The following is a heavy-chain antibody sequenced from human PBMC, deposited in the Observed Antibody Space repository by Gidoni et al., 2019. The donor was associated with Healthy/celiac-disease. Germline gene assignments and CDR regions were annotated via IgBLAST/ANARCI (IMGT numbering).Heavy chain of an antibody. CDR3: TRDGTYYDFWSGYYTPRGSLDY. V-gene: IGHV3-49*04. D-gene: IGHD3-3*01. J-gene: IGHJ4*02. Sequence: EVQLVESGGGLVQPGRSLRLSCTASGFTFGDYAMSWVRQAPGKGLEWVGFIRSKAYGGTTEYAASVKGRFTISRDDSKSIAYLQMNSLKTEDTAVYYCTRDGTYYDFWSGYYTPRGSLDYWGQGTLVTVSS. CDR2: IRSKAYGGTT. CDR1: GFTFGDYA.